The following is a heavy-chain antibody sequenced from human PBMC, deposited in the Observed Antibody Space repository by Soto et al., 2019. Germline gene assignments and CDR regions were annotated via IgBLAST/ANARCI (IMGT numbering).Heavy chain of an antibody. CDR3: ARGSDLGYYGSGSHSRYYGMDV. CDR2: ISAYNGNT. J-gene: IGHJ6*02. Sequence: GASVKVSCKASGYTFTSYGISWVQQAPGQGLEWMGWISAYNGNTNYAQKLQGRVTMTTDTSTSTAYMELRSLRSDDTAVYYCARGSDLGYYGSGSHSRYYGMDVWGQGTTVTVSS. D-gene: IGHD3-10*01. CDR1: GYTFTSYG. V-gene: IGHV1-18*04.